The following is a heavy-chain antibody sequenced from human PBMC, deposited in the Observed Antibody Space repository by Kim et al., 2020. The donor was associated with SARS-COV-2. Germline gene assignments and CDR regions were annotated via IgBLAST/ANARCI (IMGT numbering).Heavy chain of an antibody. CDR3: AKDYFAGRKIVATSYYFDY. J-gene: IGHJ4*02. CDR1: GFTFDDYA. V-gene: IGHV3-9*01. D-gene: IGHD5-12*01. Sequence: GGSLRLSCAASGFTFDDYAMHWVRQAPGKGLEWVSGISWNSGSIGYADSVKGRFTISRDNAKNSLYLQMNSLRAEDTALYYCAKDYFAGRKIVATSYYFDYWGQGTLVTVSS. CDR2: ISWNSGSI.